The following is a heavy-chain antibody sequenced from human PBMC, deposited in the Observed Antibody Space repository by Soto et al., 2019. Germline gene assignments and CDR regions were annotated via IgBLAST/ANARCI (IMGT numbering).Heavy chain of an antibody. J-gene: IGHJ4*02. CDR2: IYPGDHET. D-gene: IGHD6-13*01. CDR1: GYTFSNFW. V-gene: IGHV5-51*01. Sequence: GESLKITCQSSGYTFSNFWIGWVRQLPGKGLEWMGIIYPGDHETRYSPSFHGKVTISADRSINTAYLQWNSLEASDTAFYFCARSPRSSPYFDYWGQGALVTVSS. CDR3: ARSPRSSPYFDY.